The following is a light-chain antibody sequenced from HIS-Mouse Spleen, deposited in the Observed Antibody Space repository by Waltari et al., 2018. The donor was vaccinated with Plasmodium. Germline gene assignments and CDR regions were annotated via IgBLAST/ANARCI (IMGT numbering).Light chain of an antibody. V-gene: IGKV3-11*01. Sequence: EIVLTQSPATLYLSPGDRATLSCRASQSVSSYLAWYQQKPGQAPRLLIYDASNRATGIPARFSGSGSGTDFTLTISCLQSEDFATYYCQQYYSYPLTFGGGTKVEIK. CDR3: QQYYSYPLT. CDR1: QSVSSY. CDR2: DAS. J-gene: IGKJ4*01.